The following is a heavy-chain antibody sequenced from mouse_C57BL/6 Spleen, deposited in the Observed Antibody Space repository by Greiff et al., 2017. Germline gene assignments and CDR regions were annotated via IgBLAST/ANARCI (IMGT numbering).Heavy chain of an antibody. CDR2: IHPNSGST. CDR3: ARALYYYDSSYGYAMDY. Sequence: VQLQQPGAELVKPGASVKLSCKASGYTFTSYWMHWVKQRPGQGLEWIGMIHPNSGSTNYNEKFKSKATLTVDKSSSTAYMQLSSLTSEDSAVYYCARALYYYDSSYGYAMDYWGQGTSVTVSS. V-gene: IGHV1-64*01. D-gene: IGHD1-1*01. J-gene: IGHJ4*01. CDR1: GYTFTSYW.